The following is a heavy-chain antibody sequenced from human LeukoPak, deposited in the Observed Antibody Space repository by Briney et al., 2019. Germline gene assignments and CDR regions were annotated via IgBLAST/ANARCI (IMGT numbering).Heavy chain of an antibody. V-gene: IGHV3-30*03. J-gene: IGHJ4*02. CDR1: GFTFSNYA. D-gene: IGHD6-13*01. CDR3: ARVRRWYLDY. Sequence: GGSLRLSCAASGFTFSNYAMHWVRQAPGKGLEWVTLISNDGSDKYYADSVKGRFTISRDNSKNTLYLQMNSLRAEDTAVYYCARVRRWYLDYWGQGTLVTVSS. CDR2: ISNDGSDK.